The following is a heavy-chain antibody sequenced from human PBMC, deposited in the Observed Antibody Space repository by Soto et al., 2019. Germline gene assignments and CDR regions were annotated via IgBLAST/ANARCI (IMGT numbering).Heavy chain of an antibody. CDR1: GRTCRSYA. D-gene: IGHD1-1*01. V-gene: IGHV3-23*01. J-gene: IGHJ4*02. CDR2: ISDSAAST. CDR3: VTDLYRSSTMPCLDH. Sequence: GGAMRVSWGVSGRTCRSYAMRWVRQATGKGLEWVSSISDSAASTFYADSVRGRFTISRDNSKNTLYLQMNSLTPDDAAMYYCVTDLYRSSTMPCLDHWGQGALVTV.